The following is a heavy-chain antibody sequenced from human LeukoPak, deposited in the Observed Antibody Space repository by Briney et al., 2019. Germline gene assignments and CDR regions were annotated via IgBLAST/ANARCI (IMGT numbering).Heavy chain of an antibody. D-gene: IGHD3-22*01. CDR1: GGSMSGYY. CDR2: IHYSGTT. J-gene: IGHJ4*02. V-gene: IGHV4-59*01. CDR3: ARVAPYYYDSSGYYYASPFDY. Sequence: PSETLSLTCTVSGGSMSGYYWSWIRQPPGKGLEWIGYIHYSGTTNYNPSLKSRVTTSLDTSRNQFSLKLSSVTAADTAVYYCARVAPYYYDSSGYYYASPFDYWGQGTLVTVSS.